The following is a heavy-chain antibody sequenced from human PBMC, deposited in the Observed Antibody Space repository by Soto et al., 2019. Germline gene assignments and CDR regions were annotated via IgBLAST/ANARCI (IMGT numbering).Heavy chain of an antibody. V-gene: IGHV1-69*02. CDR2: IIPILGIA. Sequence: QVQLVQSGAEVKKPGSSVKVSCKASGGTLSSYTISWVRQAPGQGLEWMGRIIPILGIANYAQKFQGRVTITADKSTSTAYMELSSLRSEDTAVYYCARGLTRYYGSGYYYYGMDVWGQGTTVTVSS. J-gene: IGHJ6*02. D-gene: IGHD3-10*01. CDR1: GGTLSSYT. CDR3: ARGLTRYYGSGYYYYGMDV.